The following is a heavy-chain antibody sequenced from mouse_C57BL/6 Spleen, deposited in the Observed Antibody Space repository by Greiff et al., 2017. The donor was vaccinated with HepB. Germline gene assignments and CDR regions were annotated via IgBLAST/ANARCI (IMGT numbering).Heavy chain of an antibody. CDR3: AGRVLDPWFAY. J-gene: IGHJ3*01. CDR2: IYPRSGNT. CDR1: GYTFTSYG. Sequence: QVQLQQSGAELARPGASVKLSCKASGYTFTSYGISWVKQRTGQGLEWIGEIYPRSGNTYYNEKFKGKATLTADKSSSTAYMALRSLTSEDSAVYFCAGRVLDPWFAYWGQGTLVTVSA. V-gene: IGHV1-81*01.